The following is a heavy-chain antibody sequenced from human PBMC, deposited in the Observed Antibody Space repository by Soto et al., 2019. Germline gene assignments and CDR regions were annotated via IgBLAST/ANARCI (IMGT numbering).Heavy chain of an antibody. D-gene: IGHD3-22*01. V-gene: IGHV1-2*04. CDR2: INPNSGGT. Sequence: VASVKVSCKASGYTFTGYYMHWVRQAPGQGLEWMGWINPNSGGTNYAQKFQGWVTMTRDTSISTAYMELSRLRSDDTAVYYCARAQYYYDSSGYYYWFDPWGQGTLVTVSS. CDR1: GYTFTGYY. J-gene: IGHJ5*02. CDR3: ARAQYYYDSSGYYYWFDP.